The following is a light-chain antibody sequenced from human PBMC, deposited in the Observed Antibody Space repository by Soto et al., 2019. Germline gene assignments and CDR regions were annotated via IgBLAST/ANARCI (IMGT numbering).Light chain of an antibody. CDR3: SSYAGSNNVV. CDR2: EVT. V-gene: IGLV2-8*01. Sequence: QSALTQPPSASGSPGQSVTISCTGTSSDVGGYNYVSWYQQHPGKAPKLMIYEVTKRPSGVPDRFSGSKSDNTASLTGSGLQAEAESDYYCSSYAGSNNVVFGGGTKLTVL. J-gene: IGLJ2*01. CDR1: SSDVGGYNY.